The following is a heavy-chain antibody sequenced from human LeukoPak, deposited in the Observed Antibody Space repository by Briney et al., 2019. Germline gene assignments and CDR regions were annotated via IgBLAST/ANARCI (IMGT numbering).Heavy chain of an antibody. CDR2: ISGSGGST. J-gene: IGHJ4*02. D-gene: IGHD2-15*01. Sequence: GGSLRLSCAASGFTFSSYAMSWVRQAPGKGLEWVSAISGSGGSTYYADSVKGRFTISRDNSKNTLYLQMNSLRAEGTAVYYCAKDRLGRGYYFDYWGQGTLVTVSS. V-gene: IGHV3-23*01. CDR1: GFTFSSYA. CDR3: AKDRLGRGYYFDY.